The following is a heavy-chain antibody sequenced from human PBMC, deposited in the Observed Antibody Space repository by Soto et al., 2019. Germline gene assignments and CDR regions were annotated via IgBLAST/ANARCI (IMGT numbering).Heavy chain of an antibody. J-gene: IGHJ6*02. CDR1: GVSLCGYY. Sequence: SATLSLTCTFSGVSLCGYYWTLIPQPPGKGLEWIGYIFSSGSTNYNPSLESRVTISVDTSKNQFSLELRSVTAADTAVYFCVRESTAMVTEYNAMDVWGQGTTVTVSS. V-gene: IGHV4-59*01. D-gene: IGHD5-18*01. CDR2: IFSSGST. CDR3: VRESTAMVTEYNAMDV.